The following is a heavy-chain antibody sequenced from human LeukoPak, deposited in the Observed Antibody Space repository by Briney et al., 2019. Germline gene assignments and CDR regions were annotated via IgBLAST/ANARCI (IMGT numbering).Heavy chain of an antibody. CDR3: AKTMARTKDAFDV. J-gene: IGHJ3*01. D-gene: IGHD3-10*01. V-gene: IGHV3-23*01. CDR1: GFTFSNYA. Sequence: GGSLRLSCAASGFTFSNYAMTWVRQDPGKGLEGVSGISGSGGNTYYEDSVKGRFTISRDNSKNTVCLQMNSLRAEDTALYYCAKTMARTKDAFDVWGQGTLVTVSS. CDR2: ISGSGGNT.